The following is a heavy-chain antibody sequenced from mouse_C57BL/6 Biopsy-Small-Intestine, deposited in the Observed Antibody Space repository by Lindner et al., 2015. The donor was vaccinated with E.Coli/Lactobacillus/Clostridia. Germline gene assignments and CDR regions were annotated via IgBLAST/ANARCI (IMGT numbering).Heavy chain of an antibody. CDR1: GFNIKDDY. Sequence: VQLQESGTELVRPGASVKLSCTASGFNIKDDYMHWVKQRPEQGLEWIGWIDPENGDTEYASKFQGKATITTDTSSNTAYLQLSSLTSEDTAVYFCVTDGSSTWFPYWGQGTLVTVSA. CDR2: IDPENGDT. D-gene: IGHD1-1*01. CDR3: VTDGSSTWFPY. V-gene: IGHV14-4*01. J-gene: IGHJ3*01.